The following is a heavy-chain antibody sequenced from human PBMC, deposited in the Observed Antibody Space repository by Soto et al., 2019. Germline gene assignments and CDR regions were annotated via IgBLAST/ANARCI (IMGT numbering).Heavy chain of an antibody. D-gene: IGHD1-26*01. J-gene: IGHJ4*02. Sequence: RHAPGQGFEWMGGLILPFGTPNYAQKCQGRVTITADKSTSTAYMELSSLRSEDTAVYYCAGYSGPRFAYWGKGTLVLVAS. V-gene: IGHV1-69*06. CDR3: AGYSGPRFAY. CDR2: LILPFGTP.